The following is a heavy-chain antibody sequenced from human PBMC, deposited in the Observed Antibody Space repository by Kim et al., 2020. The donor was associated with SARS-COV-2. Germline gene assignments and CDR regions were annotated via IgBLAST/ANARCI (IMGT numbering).Heavy chain of an antibody. V-gene: IGHV3-53*01. Sequence: STHSPDAGKGRLPISRDIPKDTLYLQMNSLRAEDTAVYYCSSSTVGAYFDYWGQGSLVTVSS. CDR2: ST. J-gene: IGHJ4*02. D-gene: IGHD1-26*01. CDR3: SSSTVGAYFDY.